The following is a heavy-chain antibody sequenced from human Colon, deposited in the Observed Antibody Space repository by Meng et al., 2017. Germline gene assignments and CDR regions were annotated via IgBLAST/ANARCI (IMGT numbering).Heavy chain of an antibody. V-gene: IGHV3-23*04. CDR3: ARSGSLGSPRGD. Sequence: EGQLGRPGGGLVPPGGSLRLSCAASGLAFSNYAMIWVRQAPGKGLEWVSAINGRGVSVYYAEFVKGRFTISRDNAKNSVYLQMNSLRADDTAVYYCARSGSLGSPRGDWGQGTLVTVSS. J-gene: IGHJ4*02. D-gene: IGHD3-22*01. CDR2: INGRGVSV. CDR1: GLAFSNYA.